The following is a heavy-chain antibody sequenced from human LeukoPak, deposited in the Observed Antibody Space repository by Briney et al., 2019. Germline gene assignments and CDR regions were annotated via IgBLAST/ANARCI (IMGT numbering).Heavy chain of an antibody. Sequence: SETLSLTCTVSGGSISSYYWSWIRQPAGKGLEWIGRIYTSGSTNYNPSLKTRVTMSVDTSKNKFSLKLSSVIAADTAVYYCARDNLLWFGESFLTFDPWGQGTLVTVSS. D-gene: IGHD3-10*01. CDR1: GGSISSYY. V-gene: IGHV4-4*07. CDR3: ARDNLLWFGESFLTFDP. CDR2: IYTSGST. J-gene: IGHJ5*02.